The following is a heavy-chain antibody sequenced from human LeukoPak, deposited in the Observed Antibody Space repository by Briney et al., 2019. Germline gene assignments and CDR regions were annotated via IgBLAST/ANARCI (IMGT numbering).Heavy chain of an antibody. D-gene: IGHD3-10*01. CDR2: I. V-gene: IGHV5-51*01. Sequence: GESLKISCEGSGYSFGNRWIGWVRQMPGKGLEWMGIIYNPSFEGQVTISADTSISTAYLQWSSLKASDTAMYYCARGAYGSGSSYNYYGMDVWGQGTTVTVSS. J-gene: IGHJ6*02. CDR3: ARGAYGSGSSYNYYGMDV. CDR1: GYSFGNRW.